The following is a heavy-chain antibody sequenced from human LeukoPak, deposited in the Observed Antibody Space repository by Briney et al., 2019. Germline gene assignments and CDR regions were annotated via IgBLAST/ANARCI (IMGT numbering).Heavy chain of an antibody. V-gene: IGHV4-59*01. D-gene: IGHD4-23*01. CDR3: ARGGYGGNPVDFDY. Sequence: SETLSLTCTVSGGSISSYYWSWIRQPPGKGLEWIGYIYYSGSTNYNPSLKSRVTISVDTSKNQFSLKLSSVTAADTAVYYCARGGYGGNPVDFDYWGQGTLVTVSS. CDR2: IYYSGST. J-gene: IGHJ4*02. CDR1: GGSISSYY.